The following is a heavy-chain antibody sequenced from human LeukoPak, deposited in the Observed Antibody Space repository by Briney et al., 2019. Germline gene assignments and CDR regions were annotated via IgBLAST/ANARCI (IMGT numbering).Heavy chain of an antibody. CDR2: IIPIFGTA. V-gene: IGHV1-69*06. CDR1: GGTFSSYA. CDR3: ARARDYYDSSADLGFFDY. D-gene: IGHD3-22*01. J-gene: IGHJ4*02. Sequence: GASVKVSCKASGGTFSSYAISWVRQAPGQGLEWMGGIIPIFGTANYAQKFQGRVTITADKSTSTAYMELSSLRSEDTAVYYCARARDYYDSSADLGFFDYWGQGTLVTVSS.